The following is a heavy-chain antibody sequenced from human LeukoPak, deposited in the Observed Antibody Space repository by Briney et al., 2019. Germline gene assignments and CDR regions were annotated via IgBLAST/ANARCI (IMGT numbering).Heavy chain of an antibody. J-gene: IGHJ3*02. Sequence: SETLSLTCTVSGGSISSSSYYWGWIRQPPGKGLEWIGSIYYSGSTYYNPSLKSRVTISVDTSKNQFSLKLSSVTAADTAVYYCARPTRYDYVWGSLRFCFAFDIWGQGTMVTVSS. CDR3: ARPTRYDYVWGSLRFCFAFDI. CDR1: GGSISSSSYY. V-gene: IGHV4-39*01. CDR2: IYYSGST. D-gene: IGHD3-16*01.